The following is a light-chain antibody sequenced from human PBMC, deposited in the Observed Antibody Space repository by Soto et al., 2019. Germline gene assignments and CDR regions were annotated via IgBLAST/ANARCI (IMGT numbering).Light chain of an antibody. CDR3: CSYAGYTDV. J-gene: IGLJ1*01. CDR2: EAS. V-gene: IGLV2-23*01. CDR1: SSDVGSYNL. Sequence: QPVLTQPASVSGSPGQSITISCTGTSSDVGSYNLVSWYQQHPGKAPKLMIYEASKRPSGISNRFSGSKSGNTASLTISGLQAEDEADYYCCSYAGYTDVFGTGTKLTVL.